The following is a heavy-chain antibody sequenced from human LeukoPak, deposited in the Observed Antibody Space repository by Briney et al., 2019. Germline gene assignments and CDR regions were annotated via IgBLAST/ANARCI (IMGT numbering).Heavy chain of an antibody. Sequence: PETLSLTCAVSGGSISSINWWSWVRQPPGRGLEWIGEINHSGSTKYNPSLKNQVTISVDTSKNQFSLKLSSVTAADTAVYYCARRLGRKFGERFYYYHYLDVWGEGTTVTISS. CDR2: INHSGST. D-gene: IGHD3-10*01. V-gene: IGHV4-4*03. CDR1: GGSISSINW. CDR3: ARRLGRKFGERFYYYHYLDV. J-gene: IGHJ6*03.